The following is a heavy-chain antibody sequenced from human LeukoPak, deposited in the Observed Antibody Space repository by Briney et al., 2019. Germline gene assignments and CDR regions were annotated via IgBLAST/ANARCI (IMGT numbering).Heavy chain of an antibody. Sequence: SETLSLTCAVYGGSFSGYYWSWIRQPPGKGPEWIGEINHSGSTNYNPSLKSRVTISVDTSKNQFSLKLSSVTAADTAVYYCARLIAQTVVVDYWGQGTLVTVSS. CDR3: ARLIAQTVVVDY. J-gene: IGHJ4*02. CDR1: GGSFSGYY. V-gene: IGHV4-34*01. CDR2: INHSGST. D-gene: IGHD2-15*01.